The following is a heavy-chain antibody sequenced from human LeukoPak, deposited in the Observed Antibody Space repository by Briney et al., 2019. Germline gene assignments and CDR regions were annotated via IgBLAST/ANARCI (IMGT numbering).Heavy chain of an antibody. J-gene: IGHJ5*02. CDR3: ARGPLVRGWWFDP. CDR1: GFTFSSYA. V-gene: IGHV3-30*04. CDR2: ISYDGSNK. Sequence: SGGSLRLSCAASGFTFSSYAMHWVRQAPGKGLEWVAVISYDGSNKYYADSVKGRFTISRDNSKNTLYLQMNSLRAEDTAVYYCARGPLVRGWWFDPWGQGTLVTVSS. D-gene: IGHD3-10*01.